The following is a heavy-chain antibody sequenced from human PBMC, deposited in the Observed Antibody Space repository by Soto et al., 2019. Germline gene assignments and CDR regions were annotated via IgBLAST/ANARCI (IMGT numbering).Heavy chain of an antibody. D-gene: IGHD5-12*01. V-gene: IGHV3-48*03. J-gene: IGHJ4*02. CDR3: ARDPDPFGVATIGEGDFDY. CDR1: GFTFSSYE. CDR2: ISSSGSTI. Sequence: EVQLVESGGGLVQPGGSLRLSCAASGFTFSSYEMNWVRQAPGKGLEWVSYISSSGSTIYYADSVKGRFTISRDNPKNSLYLQMNSLRAEDTAVYYCARDPDPFGVATIGEGDFDYWGQGTLVTVSS.